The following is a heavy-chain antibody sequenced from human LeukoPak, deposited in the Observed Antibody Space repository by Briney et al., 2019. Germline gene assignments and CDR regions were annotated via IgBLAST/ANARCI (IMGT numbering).Heavy chain of an antibody. CDR2: INSDGSEG. CDR3: ARSSYSSSSSV. V-gene: IGHV3-7*03. D-gene: IGHD6-6*01. CDR1: GFMFSSNW. Sequence: GGSLRLSCAASGFMFSSNWMSWVRLAPGKGLEWVANINSDGSEGYYADVVKGRFTISRDNAKNSLYLQINSLRAEDTAVYYCARSSYSSSSSVWGQGTMVTVSS. J-gene: IGHJ3*01.